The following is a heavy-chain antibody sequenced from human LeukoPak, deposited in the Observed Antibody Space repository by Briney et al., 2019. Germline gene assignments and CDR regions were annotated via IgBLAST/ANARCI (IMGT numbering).Heavy chain of an antibody. J-gene: IGHJ6*02. CDR1: GFTFSSYG. D-gene: IGHD3-3*01. Sequence: GRSLRLSCAASGFTFSSYGMHWVRQAPGKGLEWVAVISYDGSNKYYADSVKGRFTISRDNSKNTLYLQMNSLRAEDTAVYYCAKTPPPTRLRFLEWLYPPGGMDVWGQGTTVTVSS. CDR2: ISYDGSNK. CDR3: AKTPPPTRLRFLEWLYPPGGMDV. V-gene: IGHV3-30*18.